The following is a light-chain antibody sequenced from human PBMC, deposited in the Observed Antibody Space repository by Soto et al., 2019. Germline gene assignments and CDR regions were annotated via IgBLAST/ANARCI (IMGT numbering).Light chain of an antibody. CDR2: GAS. J-gene: IGKJ4*01. CDR3: QQYGSVPLT. V-gene: IGKV3-20*01. Sequence: EIVLTQSPGTLSSSPGERATLSCRASESVSTSYLAWYQQKPGQAPRLLISGASSRATGIPDRFSGSGSGADFALTISRLEPEDFAVYYCQQYGSVPLTFGGGTKVEIK. CDR1: ESVSTSY.